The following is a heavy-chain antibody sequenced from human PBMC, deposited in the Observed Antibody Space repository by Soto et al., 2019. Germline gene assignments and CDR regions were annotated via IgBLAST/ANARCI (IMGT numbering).Heavy chain of an antibody. D-gene: IGHD5-12*01. CDR2: LSRGGGST. J-gene: IGHJ3*02. CDR1: GFTYSSHG. Sequence: ESGGELIQPGGSLRLSCAASGFTYSSHGMSWVRQAPGKGLEWIAGLSRGGGSTYYADSAKGRFTISRDNSKNTLDLIMNSLRVEDTALYYCARDGQYRTDGFDIWGQGTMVTVSS. V-gene: IGHV3-23*01. CDR3: ARDGQYRTDGFDI.